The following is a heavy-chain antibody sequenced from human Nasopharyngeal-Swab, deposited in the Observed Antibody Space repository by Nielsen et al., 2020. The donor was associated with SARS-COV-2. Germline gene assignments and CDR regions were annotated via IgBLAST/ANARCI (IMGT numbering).Heavy chain of an antibody. V-gene: IGHV1-24*01. CDR1: GYTPTELS. CDR3: ATDSPYGSGSYHYYYYYGMDV. CDR2: FDPEDGET. Sequence: ASVKVSCKVSGYTPTELSMHWVRQAPGKGLEWMGGFDPEDGETIYAQKFQGRVTMTEDTSTDTAYMELSSLRSEDTAVYYCATDSPYGSGSYHYYYYYGMDVWGQGTTVTVSS. J-gene: IGHJ6*02. D-gene: IGHD3-10*01.